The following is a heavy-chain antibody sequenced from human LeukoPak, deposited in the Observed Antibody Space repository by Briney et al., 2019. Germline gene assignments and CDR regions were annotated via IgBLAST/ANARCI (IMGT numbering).Heavy chain of an antibody. D-gene: IGHD5-24*01. J-gene: IGHJ4*02. V-gene: IGHV3-30*02. CDR3: AKDYVEMATIRAPDY. CDR1: GFTFSSYG. CDR2: IRYDGSNK. Sequence: PGVSLRLSCAASGFTFSSYGMRWVRQAPGKGLEWVAFIRYDGSNKYYADSVKGRFTISRDNSKNTLYLQMNSLRAEDTAVYYCAKDYVEMATIRAPDYWGQGTLVTVSS.